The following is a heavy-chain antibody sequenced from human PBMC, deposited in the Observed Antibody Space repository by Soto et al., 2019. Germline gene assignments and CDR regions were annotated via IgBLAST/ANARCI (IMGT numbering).Heavy chain of an antibody. CDR1: GDSVSSNSAA. J-gene: IGHJ6*02. Sequence: SQTLSLTCAISGDSVSSNSAAWNWIRQSPSRGLEWLGRTYYRSKWYNDYAVSVKSRITINPDTSKNQFSLQLNSVTPEDTAVYYCSRTEYSSSSEAYYYYYGMDVWGQGTTVTVSS. CDR2: TYYRSKWYN. V-gene: IGHV6-1*01. CDR3: SRTEYSSSSEAYYYYYGMDV. D-gene: IGHD6-6*01.